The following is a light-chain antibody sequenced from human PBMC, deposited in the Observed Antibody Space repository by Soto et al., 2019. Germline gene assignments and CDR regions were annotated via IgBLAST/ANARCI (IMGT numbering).Light chain of an antibody. J-gene: IGKJ4*01. CDR2: GAS. V-gene: IGKV3-15*01. CDR3: QQYNDWPLT. CDR1: QSVISH. Sequence: EIVMTQSPATLSVSPGERATLSCRASQSVISHLAWYQQKPGQPPRLLIYGASTRAAGIPARFSGSGSGTEFTLTISSLQSEDFAVYYCQQYNDWPLTFGGGTKVEIK.